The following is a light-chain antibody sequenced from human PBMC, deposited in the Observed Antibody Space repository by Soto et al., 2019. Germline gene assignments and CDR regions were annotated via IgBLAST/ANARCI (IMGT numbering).Light chain of an antibody. Sequence: EIVMTQSPATLSASPGEKATLSCRASQSISSNLAWYQHKPGQPPRLLIFGASTRATDIPARFSGSGSGTEFTITISSLQSEDFAVYYCQQYSNWPLYTFGQWTKLEIK. CDR3: QQYSNWPLYT. CDR2: GAS. CDR1: QSISSN. V-gene: IGKV3-15*01. J-gene: IGKJ2*01.